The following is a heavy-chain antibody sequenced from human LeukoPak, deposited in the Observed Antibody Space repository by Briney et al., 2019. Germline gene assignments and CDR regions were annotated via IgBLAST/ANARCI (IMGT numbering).Heavy chain of an antibody. J-gene: IGHJ4*02. Sequence: GGSLRLSCAASGLTVSIYATSWVRQAPGKGLEWVSAISGSGGSTYYADSVKGRFTIARDNSKNTLYLQMNSLRAEDTAVYYCAPPLQYYYDSRGYWGQETLVIVSS. CDR2: ISGSGGST. V-gene: IGHV3-23*01. CDR3: APPLQYYYDSRGY. D-gene: IGHD3-22*01. CDR1: GLTVSIYA.